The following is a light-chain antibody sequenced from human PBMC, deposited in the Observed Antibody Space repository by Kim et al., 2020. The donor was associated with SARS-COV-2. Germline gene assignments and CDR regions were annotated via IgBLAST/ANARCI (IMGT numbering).Light chain of an antibody. CDR2: EHD. V-gene: IGLV6-57*03. CDR1: SGSIASDY. Sequence: GQTVTISCTRSSGSIASDYVQWYQQRPDSAPTTVIYEHDQRPSGVPDRFSGAFDTSSNSASLTIVGLKTEDEADYYSQSYDSSSVIFGGGTQLTVL. CDR3: QSYDSSSVI. J-gene: IGLJ2*01.